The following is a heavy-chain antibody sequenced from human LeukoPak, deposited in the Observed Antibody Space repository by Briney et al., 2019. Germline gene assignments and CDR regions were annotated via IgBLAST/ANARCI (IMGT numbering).Heavy chain of an antibody. V-gene: IGHV3-21*01. CDR1: GFTFSSYS. D-gene: IGHD6-6*01. CDR3: ARDCPMDSSSCFDY. J-gene: IGHJ4*02. CDR2: ISSSSSYI. Sequence: PGGSLRLSCAASGFTFSSYSMNWVRQAPGKGLEWVSSISSSSSYIYYADSVKGRFTISRDNAKNSLYLQMNSLRAEDTAVYYCARDCPMDSSSCFDYWGQGTLVTVSS.